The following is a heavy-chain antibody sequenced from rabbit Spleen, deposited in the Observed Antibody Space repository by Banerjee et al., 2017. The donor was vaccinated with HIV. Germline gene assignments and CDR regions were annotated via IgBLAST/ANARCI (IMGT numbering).Heavy chain of an antibody. CDR1: GFSFSSSDY. V-gene: IGHV1S40*01. D-gene: IGHD4-2*01. CDR2: IAGSSSGFT. J-gene: IGHJ4*01. Sequence: QSLGESGGDLVKPGASLTLTCTASGFSFSSSDYMCWVRQAPGKGLEWISCIAGSSSGFTYSATWAKGRFTISKTSSTTVTLQMTSLTAADTATYFCARDAGSDAYIDGVFNLWGQGTLVTVS. CDR3: ARDAGSDAYIDGVFNL.